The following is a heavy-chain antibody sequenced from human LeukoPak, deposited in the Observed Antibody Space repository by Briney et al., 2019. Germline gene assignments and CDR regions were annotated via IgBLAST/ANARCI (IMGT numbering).Heavy chain of an antibody. V-gene: IGHV3-23*01. D-gene: IGHD3-16*01. CDR2: ITDSGDNT. Sequence: GGSLRLSCAASGFTFSTYAMSWVRHAPGKGLEGVSSITDSGDNTYYADSVKGRFTISRDNSKHTLYLQMNSLRAEDTAVYYCAKGSVGIHAFDIWGQGTLVTVSS. CDR1: GFTFSTYA. CDR3: AKGSVGIHAFDI. J-gene: IGHJ4*02.